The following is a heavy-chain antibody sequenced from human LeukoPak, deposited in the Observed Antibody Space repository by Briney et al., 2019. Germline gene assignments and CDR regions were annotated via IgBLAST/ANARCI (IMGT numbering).Heavy chain of an antibody. J-gene: IGHJ4*02. CDR3: ARHSFYYDSSGYYYYFDY. Sequence: SETLSLTCTVSGGSITSSNYYWGWIRQPPGKGLEWIGSIHYSGSTYYSPSLKSRVTFSVDTSKNQFSLRLSSVTAADTAVYYCARHSFYYDSSGYYYYFDYWGQGTLVTVSS. D-gene: IGHD3-22*01. CDR1: GGSITSSNYY. V-gene: IGHV4-39*01. CDR2: IHYSGST.